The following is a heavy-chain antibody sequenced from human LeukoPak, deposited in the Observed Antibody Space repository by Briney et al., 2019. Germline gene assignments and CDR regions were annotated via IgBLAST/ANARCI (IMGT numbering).Heavy chain of an antibody. CDR2: MNPNSGNT. Sequence: GASVKVSCKASGYTFTSYDINWVRQATGQGPEWMGWMNPNSGNTGYAQKFQGRVTMTRNTSISTAYMELSSLRSEDTAVYYCARAQRRRQIAAAGNYYYYMDVWGKGTTVTVSS. V-gene: IGHV1-8*01. CDR1: GYTFTSYD. J-gene: IGHJ6*03. D-gene: IGHD6-13*01. CDR3: ARAQRRRQIAAAGNYYYYMDV.